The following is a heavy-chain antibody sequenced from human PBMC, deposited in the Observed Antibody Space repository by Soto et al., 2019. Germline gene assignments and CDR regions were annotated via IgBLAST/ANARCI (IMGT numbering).Heavy chain of an antibody. Sequence: PGESLKISCKGSGYSFAGYWITWVRQKPGKGLEWMGRIDPSDSQTYYSPSFRGHVTISATKSITTVFLQWSSLRASDTAMYYCARHPSDSHTGPNFQYYFDSWGQGTPVTVSS. V-gene: IGHV5-10-1*01. CDR3: ARHPSDSHTGPNFQYYFDS. CDR2: IDPSDSQT. J-gene: IGHJ4*02. D-gene: IGHD2-8*02. CDR1: GYSFAGYW.